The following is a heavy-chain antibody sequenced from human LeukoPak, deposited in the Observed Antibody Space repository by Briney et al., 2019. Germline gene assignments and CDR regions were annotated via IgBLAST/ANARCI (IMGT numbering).Heavy chain of an antibody. J-gene: IGHJ4*02. Sequence: GASVKVSCKASGYTFTGYYMHWVRQAPGQGLEWMGWINPNSGGTNYAQKFQGRVTMTRDTSISIAYMELSRLRSDDTAVYYCARVLAVAGTSLRYWGQGTLVTVSS. CDR2: INPNSGGT. CDR3: ARVLAVAGTSLRY. CDR1: GYTFTGYY. V-gene: IGHV1-2*02. D-gene: IGHD6-19*01.